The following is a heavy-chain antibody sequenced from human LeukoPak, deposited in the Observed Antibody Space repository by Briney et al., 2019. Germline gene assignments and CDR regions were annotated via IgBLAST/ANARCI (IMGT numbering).Heavy chain of an antibody. V-gene: IGHV3-21*06. CDR1: GFTPSSYT. J-gene: IGHJ5*02. Sequence: GGSLRLSCAASGFTPSSYTMNWVRQAPGKGLEWVSSISVSSTFMYYADSVKGRFTISRDNAKNAMYLQMNSLRAEDTAVYFCAREVAYCAGDCSPAWGQGTLVTVSS. CDR3: AREVAYCAGDCSPA. D-gene: IGHD2-21*02. CDR2: ISVSSTFM.